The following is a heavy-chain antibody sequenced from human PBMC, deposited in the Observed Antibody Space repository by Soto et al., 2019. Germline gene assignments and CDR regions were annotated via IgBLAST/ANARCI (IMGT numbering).Heavy chain of an antibody. CDR1: GFTFSSYA. Sequence: EVQLLESGGGLVQPGGSLRLSCAASGFTFSSYAMTWVRQAPGKGLEWVSGISGSGDSTYYADSVKGRFTVSRDNSKNTMYLQMNSLRADDTAVYYCASTRMSIWSGSSFDIWGQGTILTVSS. J-gene: IGHJ3*02. V-gene: IGHV3-23*01. CDR3: ASTRMSIWSGSSFDI. D-gene: IGHD3-3*01. CDR2: ISGSGDST.